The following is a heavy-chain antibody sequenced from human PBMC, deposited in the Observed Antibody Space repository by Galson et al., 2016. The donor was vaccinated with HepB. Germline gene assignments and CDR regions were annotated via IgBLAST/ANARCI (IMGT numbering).Heavy chain of an antibody. CDR3: ASDRRKGIAARHHWFDP. Sequence: SGYTFTGYYMHWVRQAPGQGLDWMGWINPNSGGTNYAQKFQGRVTMTRDTSISTAYMELSRLRSDDTAVYYCASDRRKGIAARHHWFDPWGQGTLVTVSS. CDR2: INPNSGGT. V-gene: IGHV1-2*02. CDR1: GYTFTGYY. J-gene: IGHJ5*02. D-gene: IGHD6-6*01.